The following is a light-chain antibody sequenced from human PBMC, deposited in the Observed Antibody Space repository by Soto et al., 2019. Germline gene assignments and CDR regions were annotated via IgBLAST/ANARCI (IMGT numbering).Light chain of an antibody. Sequence: EILMTQSPLTLSVSPGEGATLSCRASQNINSNLAWYQQRPGQAPRVLIYGASSRASGIPDRFSGSGSGTDFTLTINRLEPDDFAVYYWQQYKDWPPLTFCGGTRVESK. CDR1: QNINSN. V-gene: IGKV3D-15*01. CDR2: GAS. J-gene: IGKJ4*01. CDR3: QQYKDWPPLT.